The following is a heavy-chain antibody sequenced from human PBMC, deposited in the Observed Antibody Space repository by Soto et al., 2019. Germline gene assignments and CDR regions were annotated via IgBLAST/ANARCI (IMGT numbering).Heavy chain of an antibody. J-gene: IGHJ4*02. CDR1: GFTFSTYW. Sequence: EVQLVESGGGLVQPGGSLRLSCAASGFTFSTYWMNWVRQAPGKGLEWVADIKEDGNEKYYVDSVKGRFTISRDNAKNTLYLQMNSLRVDDTAVYYCVGRPVFYWGQGTLVTVSS. CDR3: VGRPVFY. V-gene: IGHV3-7*01. CDR2: IKEDGNEK.